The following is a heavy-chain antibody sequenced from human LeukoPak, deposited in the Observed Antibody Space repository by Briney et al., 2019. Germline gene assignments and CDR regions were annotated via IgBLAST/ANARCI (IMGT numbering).Heavy chain of an antibody. CDR2: ISSSSSYI. D-gene: IGHD3-10*01. V-gene: IGHV3-21*01. Sequence: GGSLRLSCAASGFTFSSYSMNWVRQAPGKGLEWVSSISSSSSYIYYADSVKGRFTISRDNAKNSLYLQMNSLRAEDAAVYYCARDRITMVRGGYGVDVWGQGTTVTVSS. J-gene: IGHJ6*02. CDR3: ARDRITMVRGGYGVDV. CDR1: GFTFSSYS.